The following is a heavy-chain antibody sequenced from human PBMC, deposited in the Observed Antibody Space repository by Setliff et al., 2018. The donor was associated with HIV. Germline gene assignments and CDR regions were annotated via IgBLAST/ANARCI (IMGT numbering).Heavy chain of an antibody. D-gene: IGHD5-18*01. CDR1: GGTFSSYA. V-gene: IGHV1-69*05. J-gene: IGHJ4*02. Sequence: SVKVSCKASGGTFSSYAISWVRQAPGQGLEWMGGIIPIFGTANYAQKFQGRVTITTDESTSTAYMELRSLRSDDTAVYYCARAGYSYGHYYFDYWGQGTLVTVSS. CDR2: IIPIFGTA. CDR3: ARAGYSYGHYYFDY.